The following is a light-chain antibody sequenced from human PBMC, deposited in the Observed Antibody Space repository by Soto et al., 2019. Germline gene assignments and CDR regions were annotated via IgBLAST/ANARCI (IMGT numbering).Light chain of an antibody. J-gene: IGKJ1*01. CDR3: QQGSNWLT. V-gene: IGKV3-11*01. Sequence: EIVLTQSPATLSLSPGERATLSCRASQSVSSYLAWYQQKPGQAPRLLIYDASNRATGIPARFSGSGSGTDFTLAISRLETEDFAGYLCQQGSNWLTFGQGTKVEIK. CDR2: DAS. CDR1: QSVSSY.